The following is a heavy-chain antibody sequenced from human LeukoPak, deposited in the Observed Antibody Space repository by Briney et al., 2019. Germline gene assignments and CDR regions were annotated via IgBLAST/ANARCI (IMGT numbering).Heavy chain of an antibody. CDR3: ARVLNPSPVPYFDY. Sequence: PSETLSLTCTVSGGSISSGDYYWSWIRQPPGTGLEWIGYIYYSGSTYYNPSLKSRVTISVDTSKNQFSLKLSSVTAADTAVYYCARVLNPSPVPYFDYWGQGTLVTVSS. V-gene: IGHV4-30-4*01. CDR2: IYYSGST. J-gene: IGHJ4*02. D-gene: IGHD2-2*01. CDR1: GGSISSGDYY.